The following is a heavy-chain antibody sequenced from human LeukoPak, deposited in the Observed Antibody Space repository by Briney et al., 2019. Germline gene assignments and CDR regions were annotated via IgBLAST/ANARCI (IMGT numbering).Heavy chain of an antibody. CDR2: ISAYNGNT. CDR3: ARDGGYYYGSGRPIPYYYYYYMDV. CDR1: GYTFTSYG. J-gene: IGHJ6*03. D-gene: IGHD3-10*01. V-gene: IGHV1-18*01. Sequence: ASVKVSCKASGYTFTSYGISWVRQAPGQGLEWMGRISAYNGNTNYAQKLQGRVTMTTDTSTRTAYMELRSLRSDDTAVYYCARDGGYYYGSGRPIPYYYYYYMDVWGKGTTVTISS.